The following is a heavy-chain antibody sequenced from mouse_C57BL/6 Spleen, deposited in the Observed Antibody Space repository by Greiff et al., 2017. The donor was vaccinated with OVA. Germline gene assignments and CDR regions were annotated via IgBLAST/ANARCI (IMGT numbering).Heavy chain of an antibody. CDR1: GFSLTSYG. CDR3: ASEGYDASQFAY. J-gene: IGHJ3*01. CDR2: IWGGGGT. V-gene: IGHV2-6*01. Sequence: QVQLQESGPGLVAPSPSLSITCTVSGFSLTSYGVGWVRQSPGKGLEWLGVIWGGGGTNYNSALKSRLSISKDNSKSQVFLKMNSMQTDDTAMYYGASEGYDASQFAYWGQGTLVTVSA. D-gene: IGHD2-2*01.